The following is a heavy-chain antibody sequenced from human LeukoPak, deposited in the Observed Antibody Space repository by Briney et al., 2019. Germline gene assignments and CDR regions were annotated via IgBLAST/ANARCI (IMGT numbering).Heavy chain of an antibody. D-gene: IGHD2-2*01. CDR1: GFTFSTYW. CDR2: IKQDGSLK. V-gene: IGHV3-7*01. Sequence: GGSLRLSCAVSGFTFSTYWMSWVRQAPGKGLEWVANIKQDGSLKHYVDSVKGRFTISRDNAENSLYLHMNSLRAEDTGVYYCATSSDAPVNMWGQGTLVTVSS. J-gene: IGHJ4*02. CDR3: ATSSDAPVNM.